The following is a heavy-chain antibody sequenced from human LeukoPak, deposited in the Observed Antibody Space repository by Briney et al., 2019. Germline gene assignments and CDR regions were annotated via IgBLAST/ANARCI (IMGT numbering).Heavy chain of an antibody. V-gene: IGHV1-18*01. D-gene: IGHD6-6*01. CDR1: GYTFTTYG. Sequence: ASVKVSCKASGYTFTTYGISWVRQAPGQGLEWMGWISAYNGNTNYAQKLQGRVTMTTDTSTSTAYMELRSLRSDDTAVYYCARAARYYYYMDVWGKGTTVTVSS. CDR2: ISAYNGNT. J-gene: IGHJ6*03. CDR3: ARAARYYYYMDV.